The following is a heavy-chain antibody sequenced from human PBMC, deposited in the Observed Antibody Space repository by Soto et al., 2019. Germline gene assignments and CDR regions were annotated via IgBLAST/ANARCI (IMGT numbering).Heavy chain of an antibody. J-gene: IGHJ6*02. CDR2: ISAYNGNT. CDR1: GYTFTSYG. Sequence: QVQLVQSGAEVKKPGASVKVSCKASGYTFTSYGISWVRQAPGQGLEWMGWISAYNGNTNYAQKLQGRVTMTTDTSTSKAYMGLRSLRSDDPAGYYCARRGGGGDYGGNSALGDYYYYGMDVWGQGTTVTVSS. V-gene: IGHV1-18*01. CDR3: ARRGGGGDYGGNSALGDYYYYGMDV. D-gene: IGHD4-17*01.